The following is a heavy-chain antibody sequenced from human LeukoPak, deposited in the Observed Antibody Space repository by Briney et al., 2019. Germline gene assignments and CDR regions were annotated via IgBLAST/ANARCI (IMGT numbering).Heavy chain of an antibody. J-gene: IGHJ4*02. CDR1: GFTFSSYS. Sequence: GGSLRLSCAASGFTFSSYSMNWVRQAPGKGLEWVSSISSSSSYIYYADSVKGRFTISRDNAKNSLYLQMNSLRAEDTAVYYCARASVHGDVFDYWGQGTLVTVSS. CDR3: ARASVHGDVFDY. V-gene: IGHV3-21*01. D-gene: IGHD5/OR15-5a*01. CDR2: ISSSSSYI.